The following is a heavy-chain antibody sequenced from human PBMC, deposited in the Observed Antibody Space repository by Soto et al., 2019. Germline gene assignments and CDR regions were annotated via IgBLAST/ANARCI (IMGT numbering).Heavy chain of an antibody. CDR1: GGSISSGGYY. Sequence: QVQLQESGPGLVKPSQTLSLTCTVSGGSISSGGYYWSWIRQHPGKGLEWIGYMYNSVSTYYNPSHKSRVTISVDKSKTQFSLKLSSVTAADPAVYYCSRDPQYWGQGTLVTVSS. V-gene: IGHV4-31*03. CDR2: MYNSVST. J-gene: IGHJ4*02. CDR3: SRDPQY.